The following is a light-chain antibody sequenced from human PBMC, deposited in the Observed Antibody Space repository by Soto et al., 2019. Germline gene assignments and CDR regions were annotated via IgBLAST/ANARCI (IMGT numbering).Light chain of an antibody. CDR1: SSDVATYNL. V-gene: IGLV2-23*01. J-gene: IGLJ1*01. Sequence: QSALTQPASGSGSPGELITISCTRSSSDVATYNLVSWYQQHPGNAPRLMIYEGGKRPSGVSNRFSGSKSGITASLTISGLQAEDEADFYCCSYAGGGIYVFGTGTKVTVL. CDR2: EGG. CDR3: CSYAGGGIYV.